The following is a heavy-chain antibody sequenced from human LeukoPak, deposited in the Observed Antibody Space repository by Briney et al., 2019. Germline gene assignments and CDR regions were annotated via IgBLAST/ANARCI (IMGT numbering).Heavy chain of an antibody. V-gene: IGHV1-2*06. Sequence: ASVKVSCKASGYTFTGYYTHWVRQAPGQGLEWMGRINPNSGGTNYAQKFQGRVTMTRDTSISTAYMELSRLRSDDTAVYYCAREVRLVGATLFDYWGQGTLVTVSS. CDR3: AREVRLVGATLFDY. D-gene: IGHD1-26*01. J-gene: IGHJ4*02. CDR1: GYTFTGYY. CDR2: INPNSGGT.